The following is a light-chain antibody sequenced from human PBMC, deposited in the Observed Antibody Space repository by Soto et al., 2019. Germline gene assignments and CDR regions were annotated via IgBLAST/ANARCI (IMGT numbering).Light chain of an antibody. CDR3: SSYTSSSTYV. J-gene: IGLJ1*01. CDR1: SSDVGGHNY. Sequence: QSALTQPASVSGSPGQSITISCTGTSSDVGGHNYVSWYQQHPDKAPKAMIYEVSNRPSGVSNRFSGSKSGNTASLTISGLQAEDEADYYCSSYTSSSTYVFGTGTKVTVL. CDR2: EVS. V-gene: IGLV2-14*01.